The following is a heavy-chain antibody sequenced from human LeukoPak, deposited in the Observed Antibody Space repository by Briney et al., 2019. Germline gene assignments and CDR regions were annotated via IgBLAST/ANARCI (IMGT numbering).Heavy chain of an antibody. D-gene: IGHD6-19*01. CDR1: GFTFSSYG. J-gene: IGHJ5*02. CDR2: ISYDGSNK. Sequence: GGSPRLSCAASGFTFSSYGMHWVGQAPGKGLEWVAVISYDGSNKYYADSVKGRFTISRDNSKNTLYLQMNSLRAEDTAVYYCAKGPTQYSSGWLTWGQGTLVTVSS. CDR3: AKGPTQYSSGWLT. V-gene: IGHV3-30*18.